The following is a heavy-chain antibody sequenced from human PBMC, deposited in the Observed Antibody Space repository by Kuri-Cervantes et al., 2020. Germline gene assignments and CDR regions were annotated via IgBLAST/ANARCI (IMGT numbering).Heavy chain of an antibody. J-gene: IGHJ4*02. D-gene: IGHD2-2*01. CDR2: ISSSSSYI. V-gene: IGHV3-21*04. CDR1: GFTFSSYS. CDR3: AKGHLQSSSFFDL. Sequence: GESLKISCAASGFTFSSYSMNWVRQAPGKGLEWVSSISSSSSYIYYADPVKGRFTISRDNSKNTLYLHMNSLRVDDTALYYCAKGHLQSSSFFDLWGQGTLVTGAS.